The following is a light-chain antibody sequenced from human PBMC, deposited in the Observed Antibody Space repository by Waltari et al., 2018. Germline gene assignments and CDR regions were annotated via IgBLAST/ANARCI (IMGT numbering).Light chain of an antibody. V-gene: IGLV2-23*02. Sequence: QSALTQPASVSGSPGQSITISCTGTSSDVGSYNLVSWYHQHPDKAPKLMIYEVSNRPSGVSDRLTGSKSGNTASLTISGLQAEDEADYYCCSYAGSDTFVVLGGGTKLTVL. J-gene: IGLJ2*01. CDR3: CSYAGSDTFVV. CDR2: EVS. CDR1: SSDVGSYNL.